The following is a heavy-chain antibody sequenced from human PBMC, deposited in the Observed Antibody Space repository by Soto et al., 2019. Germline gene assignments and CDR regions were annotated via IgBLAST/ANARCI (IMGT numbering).Heavy chain of an antibody. V-gene: IGHV1-8*01. J-gene: IGHJ4*02. Sequence: KGRGASVKVSCKTSGYTFTSYDINWVRQATGQGLEWMGWMNPNSGNTVFAQNFHGRLPTSTNPPLNAPYMQLSGLRSEDTAVYYCARETRQQQPFDYWGQGTLVTVSS. CDR3: ARETRQQQPFDY. CDR1: GYTFTSYD. CDR2: MNPNSGNT. D-gene: IGHD6-13*01.